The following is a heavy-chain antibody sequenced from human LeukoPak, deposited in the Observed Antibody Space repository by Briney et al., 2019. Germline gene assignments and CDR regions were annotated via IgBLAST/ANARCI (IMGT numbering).Heavy chain of an antibody. CDR1: GFTFSSYW. Sequence: GGSLRLSCAASGFTFSSYWMSWVRQAPGKGVEWVANIKQDGSEKYYVDSVKGRFTISRDNAKNSLYLQMNSLRAEDTAVYYCARTLGITAAGRIDYWGQGTLVTVSS. CDR3: ARTLGITAAGRIDY. CDR2: IKQDGSEK. D-gene: IGHD6-13*01. V-gene: IGHV3-7*01. J-gene: IGHJ4*02.